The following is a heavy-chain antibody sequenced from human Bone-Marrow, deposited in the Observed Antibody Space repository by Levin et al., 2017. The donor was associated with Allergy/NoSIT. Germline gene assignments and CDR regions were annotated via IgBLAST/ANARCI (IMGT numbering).Heavy chain of an antibody. CDR3: AKANERYSGSLEAFDI. Sequence: GSLRLSCAASGFTFSSYGMHWVRQAPGKGLEWVAVISYDGSNKYYADSVKGRFTISRDNSKNTLYLQMNSLRAEDTAVYYCAKANERYSGSLEAFDIWGQGTMVTVSS. J-gene: IGHJ3*02. CDR1: GFTFSSYG. D-gene: IGHD1-26*01. CDR2: ISYDGSNK. V-gene: IGHV3-30*18.